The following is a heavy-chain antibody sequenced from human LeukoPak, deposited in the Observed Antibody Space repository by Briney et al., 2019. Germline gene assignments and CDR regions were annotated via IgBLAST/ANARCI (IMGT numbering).Heavy chain of an antibody. CDR2: IYYSGST. J-gene: IGHJ4*02. Sequence: SETLSLTCTVSGGSISSSSYYWGWIRQPPGKGLEWIGSIYYSGSTYYNPSLKSRVTISVDTSKNLFSLKLSSVTAADTAVYYCARRRTGDRYFDYWGQGSLVTVSS. D-gene: IGHD7-27*01. CDR3: ARRRTGDRYFDY. CDR1: GGSISSSSYY. V-gene: IGHV4-39*01.